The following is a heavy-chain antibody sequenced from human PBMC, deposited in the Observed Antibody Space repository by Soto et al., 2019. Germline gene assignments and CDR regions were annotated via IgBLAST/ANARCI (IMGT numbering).Heavy chain of an antibody. J-gene: IGHJ4*02. CDR3: ARGRDYLGGDFDY. CDR2: ISYDGSNK. Sequence: QVQLVESGGGVVQPGRSLRLSCTASGFTFSNYGMHWVRQAPGKGLKWVAVISYDGSNKYYADSVKGRFTISRDNSKNTLYLQMNSLRAEDTGVYYCARGRDYLGGDFDYWGQGTLVTVSS. CDR1: GFTFSNYG. D-gene: IGHD3-16*01. V-gene: IGHV3-30-3*01.